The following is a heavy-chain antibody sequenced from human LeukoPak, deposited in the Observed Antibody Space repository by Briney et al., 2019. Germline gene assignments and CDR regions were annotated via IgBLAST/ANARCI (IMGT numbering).Heavy chain of an antibody. J-gene: IGHJ6*03. CDR3: ARVGELLRYYYYYMDV. CDR2: INTNTGNP. CDR1: GYTFTSYA. D-gene: IGHD1-26*01. V-gene: IGHV7-4-1*02. Sequence: ASVKVSCKASGYTFTSYAMNWVRQAPGQGLEWMGWINTNTGNPTYAQGFTGRFVFSLDTSVSTAYLQISSLKAEDTAVYYCARVGELLRYYYYYMDVWGKGTTVTVSS.